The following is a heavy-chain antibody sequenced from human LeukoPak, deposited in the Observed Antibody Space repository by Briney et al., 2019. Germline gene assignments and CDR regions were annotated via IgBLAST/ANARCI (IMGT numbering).Heavy chain of an antibody. J-gene: IGHJ4*02. Sequence: PSETLSLTCTVSGGSISSNNYYWSRIRQPPGREMEWIASINYGGTTYYNPSLKSRVTISVDTSKNQFSLRLSSVTAADTAVYLCARYVVSGAGTYYFDYWGQGSLVTVSS. CDR2: INYGGTT. D-gene: IGHD3-10*01. V-gene: IGHV4-39*01. CDR3: ARYVVSGAGTYYFDY. CDR1: GGSISSNNYY.